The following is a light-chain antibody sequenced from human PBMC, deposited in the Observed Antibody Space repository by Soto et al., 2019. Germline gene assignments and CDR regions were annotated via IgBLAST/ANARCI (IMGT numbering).Light chain of an antibody. Sequence: EIVLTQSPDTLSLSPGERATLSCRASRSFASSYLAWYQQKPGQAPRLLIYAASSRATGVPDRFSGSGSGTDFSLTTSRLEPEDSAVYYCHQYGSSPPYTFGQGTKLEIK. CDR2: AAS. V-gene: IGKV3-20*01. CDR1: RSFASSY. J-gene: IGKJ2*01. CDR3: HQYGSSPPYT.